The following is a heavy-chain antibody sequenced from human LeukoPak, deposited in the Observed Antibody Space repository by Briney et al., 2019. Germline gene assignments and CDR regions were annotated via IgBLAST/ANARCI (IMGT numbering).Heavy chain of an antibody. V-gene: IGHV3-21*01. Sequence: GGSLRLSCAASGFTFSSYSMNWVRQAPGKRLEWVSSISSSSSYIYYADSVKGRFTISRDNAKNSLYLQMNSLRAEDTAVYYCARAKAEYQLLYASYFDYWGQGTLVTVSS. D-gene: IGHD2-2*02. J-gene: IGHJ4*02. CDR2: ISSSSSYI. CDR3: ARAKAEYQLLYASYFDY. CDR1: GFTFSSYS.